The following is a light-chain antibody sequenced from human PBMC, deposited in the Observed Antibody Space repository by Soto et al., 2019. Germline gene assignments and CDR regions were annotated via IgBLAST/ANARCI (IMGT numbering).Light chain of an antibody. CDR1: SSDVGGYDY. CDR2: DVN. V-gene: IGLV2-14*01. J-gene: IGLJ1*01. CDR3: SSYTKNSPYV. Sequence: QSALTQPASVSGSPGQSITISCTGTSSDVGGYDYVSWYQHHPGKAPKLMIYDVNNRPSGVSSRFSGSKSDNTASLTIYGLQAEDEADYYCSSYTKNSPYVFGTGTKVTVL.